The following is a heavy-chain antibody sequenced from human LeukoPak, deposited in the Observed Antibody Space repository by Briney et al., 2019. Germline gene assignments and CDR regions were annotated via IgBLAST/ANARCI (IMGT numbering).Heavy chain of an antibody. Sequence: GGSLRLSCAASGFTFSSYGMHWVRQAPGKGLEWVAVISYDGSNKYYADSVKGRFTISRDNSKDTLYLQMNSLRAEDTAVYYCAAEGDWAFDYWGQGTLVTVSS. D-gene: IGHD2-21*02. CDR2: ISYDGSNK. CDR1: GFTFSSYG. J-gene: IGHJ4*02. V-gene: IGHV3-30*03. CDR3: AAEGDWAFDY.